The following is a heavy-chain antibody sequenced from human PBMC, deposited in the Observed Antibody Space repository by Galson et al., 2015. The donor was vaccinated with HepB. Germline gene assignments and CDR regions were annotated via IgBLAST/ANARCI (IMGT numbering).Heavy chain of an antibody. CDR3: ARGVYYGDYVYYYYMDV. CDR1: GGTFSSYA. D-gene: IGHD4-17*01. Sequence: SVKVSCKASGGTFSSYAISWVRQAPGQGLEWMGGIIPILGIANYAQKFQGRVTITADKSTSTAYMELSSLRSEDTAVYYCARGVYYGDYVYYYYMDVWGKGTTVTVSS. J-gene: IGHJ6*03. V-gene: IGHV1-69*10. CDR2: IIPILGIA.